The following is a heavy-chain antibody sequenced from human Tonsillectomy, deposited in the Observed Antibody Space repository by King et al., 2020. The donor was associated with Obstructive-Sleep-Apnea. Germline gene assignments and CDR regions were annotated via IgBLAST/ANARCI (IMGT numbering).Heavy chain of an antibody. CDR1: GGSFNNYY. D-gene: IGHD2-15*01. Sequence: VQLQQWGAGLLKPSETLSLTCAVYGGSFNNYYWSWIRQPPGKGLEWIGEINHSGSTNYNPSLKRRVAISVDTSKNQFSLKLSSVTAADTAVYYCARATRGYDYWDQGTLVTVSS. CDR2: INHSGST. CDR3: ARATRGYDY. J-gene: IGHJ4*02. V-gene: IGHV4-34*01.